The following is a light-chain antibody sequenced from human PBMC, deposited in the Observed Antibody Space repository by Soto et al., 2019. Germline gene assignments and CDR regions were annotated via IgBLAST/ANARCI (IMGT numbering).Light chain of an antibody. CDR2: DAS. Sequence: DVQMTQTPSTLSASVGPRVTITCRASQSISDWLAWFQLKPGKAPKLLIYDASSLESGVPSRFSGSGSGTEFTLTISSLQPDDFATYYCQQYNNYSTFGQRTKVDI. V-gene: IGKV1-5*01. CDR1: QSISDW. J-gene: IGKJ1*01. CDR3: QQYNNYST.